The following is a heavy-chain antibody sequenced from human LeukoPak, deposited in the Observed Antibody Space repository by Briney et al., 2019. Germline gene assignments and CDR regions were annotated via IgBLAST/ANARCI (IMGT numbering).Heavy chain of an antibody. V-gene: IGHV3-7*02. J-gene: IGHJ3*02. D-gene: IGHD1-26*01. Sequence: GGSLRLSCAASGFTFSSYWMSWVRQAPGKGLEWVANIKQDGSEKYYVDSVKGRFTISRDNAKNSLYLQMNSLRVEDTAVYYCARGGSPPEALGDALNIWGQGTMVTVSS. CDR2: IKQDGSEK. CDR1: GFTFSSYW. CDR3: ARGGSPPEALGDALNI.